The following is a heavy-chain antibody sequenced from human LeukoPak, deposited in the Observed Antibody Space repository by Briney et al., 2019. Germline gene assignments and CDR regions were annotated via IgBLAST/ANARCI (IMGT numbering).Heavy chain of an antibody. J-gene: IGHJ5*02. CDR3: ARGGFGAAGTNWFDP. CDR2: IIPIFGTA. D-gene: IGHD6-13*01. CDR1: GGTFRTFA. Sequence: SVKVSCKASGGTFRTFAISWVRQAPGQGLEWMGGIIPIFGTANYAQKFQGRVTITADESTSTAYMELSSLRSEDTAVYYCARGGFGAAGTNWFDPWGQGTLVTVSS. V-gene: IGHV1-69*13.